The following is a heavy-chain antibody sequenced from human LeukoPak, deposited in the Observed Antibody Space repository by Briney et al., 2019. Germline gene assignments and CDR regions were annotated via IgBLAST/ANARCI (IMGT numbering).Heavy chain of an antibody. CDR3: ARGPYYYDHRSPHYYYYYMDV. V-gene: IGHV4-39*01. CDR1: GGSISSSSYY. Sequence: SSETLSLTCTVSGGSISSSSYYWGWIRQPPGKGLEWIGSIYYSGSTYYNPSLKSRVTISVDTSKNQFSLKLSSVTAADTAVYYCARGPYYYDHRSPHYYYYYMDVWGKGTTVTVSS. CDR2: IYYSGST. J-gene: IGHJ6*03. D-gene: IGHD3-22*01.